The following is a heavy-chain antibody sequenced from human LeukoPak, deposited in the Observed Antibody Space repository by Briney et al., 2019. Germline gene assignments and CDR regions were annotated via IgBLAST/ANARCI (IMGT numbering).Heavy chain of an antibody. Sequence: PGGSLRLSCAASGFTFSDHYMDWVRQAPGKGLEWIGIIFYSGNTYYNPSIKSRVTISVDTSKNQFSLRLSSVTAADTAVYYCASMLTYYYGSGSYYIDCWGQGTLVTVSS. CDR1: GFTFSDHY. J-gene: IGHJ4*02. D-gene: IGHD3-10*01. CDR2: IFYSGNT. V-gene: IGHV4-38-2*01. CDR3: ASMLTYYYGSGSYYIDC.